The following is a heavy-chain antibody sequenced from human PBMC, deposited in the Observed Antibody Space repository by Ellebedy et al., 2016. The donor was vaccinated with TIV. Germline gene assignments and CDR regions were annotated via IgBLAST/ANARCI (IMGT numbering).Heavy chain of an antibody. CDR1: GGSFSGYY. J-gene: IGHJ4*02. D-gene: IGHD6-19*01. CDR3: ARGGEKQWLPLYY. V-gene: IGHV4-34*01. Sequence: SETLSLTCAVYGGSFSGYYWSWIRQPPGKGLEWIGEINHSGSTSYNPSLKSRVTISVDTSKNQFSLKLSSVTAADTAVYYCARGGEKQWLPLYYWGQGTLVTVSS. CDR2: INHSGST.